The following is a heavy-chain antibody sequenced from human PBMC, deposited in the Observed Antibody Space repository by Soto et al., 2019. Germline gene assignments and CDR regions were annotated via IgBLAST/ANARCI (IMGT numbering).Heavy chain of an antibody. CDR2: ISGSGGST. V-gene: IGHV3-23*01. CDR1: GFTFSSYA. Sequence: PGGSLRLSCAASGFTFSSYAMSWVRQAPGKGLEWVSAISGSGGSTYYADSVKGRFTISRDNSKNTLYLQMNSLRAEDTAVYYCAKANYYDSSGYDLDYWGQGTLVTVSS. CDR3: AKANYYDSSGYDLDY. D-gene: IGHD3-22*01. J-gene: IGHJ4*02.